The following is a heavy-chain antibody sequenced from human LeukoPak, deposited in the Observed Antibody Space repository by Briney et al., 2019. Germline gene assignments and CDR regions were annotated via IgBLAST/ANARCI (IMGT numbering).Heavy chain of an antibody. CDR3: AKDVGKWESLHFFDY. CDR2: ISGSGAST. Sequence: GGSLRLSCLTSGFALSTNAMSWVRQAPGKGLEWISGISGSGASTYYADSVKGRFTISRDDSRNTLYLQMNSLRGDDTAVYYCAKDVGKWESLHFFDYWGQGTLVTVSS. CDR1: GFALSTNA. J-gene: IGHJ4*02. D-gene: IGHD1-26*01. V-gene: IGHV3-23*01.